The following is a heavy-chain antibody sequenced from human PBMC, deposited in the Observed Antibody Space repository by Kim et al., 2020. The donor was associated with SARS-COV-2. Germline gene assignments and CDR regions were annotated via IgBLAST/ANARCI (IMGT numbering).Heavy chain of an antibody. D-gene: IGHD3-10*01. CDR3: ARADYYGSGSYDVADY. CDR1: GGSISSYY. Sequence: SETLSLTCTVSGGSISSYYWSWIRQPPGKGLEWIGYIYYSGSTNYNPSLKSRVTISVDTSKNQFSLKLSSVTAADTAVYYCARADYYGSGSYDVADYWGQGTLVTVSS. J-gene: IGHJ4*02. V-gene: IGHV4-59*13. CDR2: IYYSGST.